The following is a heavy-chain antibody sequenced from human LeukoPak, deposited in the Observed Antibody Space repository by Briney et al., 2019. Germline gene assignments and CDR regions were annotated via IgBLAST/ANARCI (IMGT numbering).Heavy chain of an antibody. CDR1: GYTFTSYA. CDR3: ARGGLETGYSSFKNPYYYYYMDV. Sequence: ASVKVSCKASGYTFTSYAMNWVRQAPGQGLEWMGWINPNSGGTNYAQKFQGRVTMTRDTSISTAYMELSRLRSDDTAVCYCARGGLETGYSSFKNPYYYYYMDVWGKGTTVTISS. J-gene: IGHJ6*03. D-gene: IGHD6-19*01. V-gene: IGHV1-2*02. CDR2: INPNSGGT.